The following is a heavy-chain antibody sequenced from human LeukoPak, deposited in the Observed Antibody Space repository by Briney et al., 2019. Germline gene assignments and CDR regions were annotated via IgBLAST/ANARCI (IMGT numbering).Heavy chain of an antibody. V-gene: IGHV3-23*01. CDR2: ISYSGDST. J-gene: IGHJ4*02. CDR1: GFRFSDFT. CDR3: AKIPVSYSSGWSNFDY. Sequence: GGSLRLSCAASGFRFSDFTMTWVRQAPGKGLEWVSTISYSGDSTYYADSVKGRFTISRDNSKNTLYLQMNSLRAEDTAVYYCAKIPVSYSSGWSNFDYWGQGTLVTVSS. D-gene: IGHD6-19*01.